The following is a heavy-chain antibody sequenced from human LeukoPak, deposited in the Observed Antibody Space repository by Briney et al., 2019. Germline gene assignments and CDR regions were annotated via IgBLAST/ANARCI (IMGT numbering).Heavy chain of an antibody. J-gene: IGHJ5*02. CDR2: ISSSSSYI. Sequence: GGSLRLSCAASGFTFSSYSMNWVRQAPGKGLEWVSSISSSSSYIYYADSVKGRFTISRDNAKNSLYLQMNSLRAEDMAVYYCASSAIVVVPAARGDGFDPWGQGTLVTVSS. CDR3: ASSAIVVVPAARGDGFDP. CDR1: GFTFSSYS. V-gene: IGHV3-21*01. D-gene: IGHD2-2*01.